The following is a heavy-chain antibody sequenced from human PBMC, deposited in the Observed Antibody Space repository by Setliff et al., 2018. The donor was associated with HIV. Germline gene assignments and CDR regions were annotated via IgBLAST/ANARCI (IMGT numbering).Heavy chain of an antibody. CDR1: GGPLTDHY. V-gene: IGHV4-34*01. CDR2: VHHTGYL. J-gene: IGHJ3*02. Sequence: PEETLSLTCAVHGGPLTDHYWNWIRQSPGKGLEWIAEVHHTGYLNYNPSLKSRVTISLDTSKNQFSLNLSSVTAADTAVYYCATADFPPPSYIWESYRSGAFDIWGQGTMVTVSS. CDR3: ATADFPPPSYIWESYRSGAFDI. D-gene: IGHD3-16*02.